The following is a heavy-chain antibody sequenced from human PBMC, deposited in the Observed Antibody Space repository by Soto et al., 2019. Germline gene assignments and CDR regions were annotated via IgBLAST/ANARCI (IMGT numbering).Heavy chain of an antibody. J-gene: IGHJ4*02. V-gene: IGHV2-70*11. CDR1: GFSLTTSGMC. D-gene: IGHD3-22*01. CDR2: IDWDDDK. CDR3: AWARYYDSSLAYFYY. Sequence: SGPTLVNPTQTLTLTCTFSGFSLTTSGMCVSWIRQPPGKALEWLARIDWDDDKYYSTSLKTRLTISKDTSKNQVVLTMTNMDPVDTATYYCAWARYYDSSLAYFYYSAQGTLVTVSA.